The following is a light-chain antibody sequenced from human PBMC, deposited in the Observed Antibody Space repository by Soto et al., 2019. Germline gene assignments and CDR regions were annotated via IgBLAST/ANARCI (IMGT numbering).Light chain of an antibody. CDR1: ENIGAW. J-gene: IGKJ1*01. Sequence: DIHMTHAAATLSASLGDRVTITCRASENIGAWLAWYQQKPGKAPKLLIYKASSLESGVPSRFSGGGSGTEFTLTISSLQPDDFATYYCQQYHIYSWTFGQGTKV. CDR2: KAS. CDR3: QQYHIYSWT. V-gene: IGKV1-5*03.